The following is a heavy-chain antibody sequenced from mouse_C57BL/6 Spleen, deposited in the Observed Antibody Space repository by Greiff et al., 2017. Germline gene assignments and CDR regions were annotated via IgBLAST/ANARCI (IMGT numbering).Heavy chain of an antibody. Sequence: VQLQQPGAELVMPGASVKLSCKASGYTFTSYWMHWVKQRPGQGLEWIGEIDPSDSYTNYNQKFKGQSTLTVDKSSSTAYMQLSSLTSEDSAVYYCARGVLRTEAMDYWGQGTSVTVSS. V-gene: IGHV1-69*01. CDR1: GYTFTSYW. D-gene: IGHD1-1*01. J-gene: IGHJ4*01. CDR3: ARGVLRTEAMDY. CDR2: IDPSDSYT.